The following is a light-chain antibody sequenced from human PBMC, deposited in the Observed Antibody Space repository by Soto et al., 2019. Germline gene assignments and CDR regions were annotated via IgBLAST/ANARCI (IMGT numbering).Light chain of an antibody. CDR2: KAS. V-gene: IGKV1-5*03. J-gene: IGKJ1*01. CDR3: QHYNSYSEA. Sequence: DIQMTQSPSTLSGSVGDRVTITCRASQTISSWLAWYQQKPGKAPKLLIYKASTLKSWVPSRFSVSRSGTEFTLTISSLQPDDFATYYCQHYNSYSEAFGQGTKVDIK. CDR1: QTISSW.